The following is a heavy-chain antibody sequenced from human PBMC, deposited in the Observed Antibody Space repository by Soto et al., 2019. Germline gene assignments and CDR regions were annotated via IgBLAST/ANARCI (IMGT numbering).Heavy chain of an antibody. J-gene: IGHJ4*02. Sequence: EVHLVASGGGLVKRGGPLRLSCVAPGSKFDYSWMHWVRQAPGEGLMWVSRLQTDGSHPDYAASVKGRFTISRDNAKNTLYLQMNNLRVEDTAVYYCGRGGDPDYWGQGTLVTVSS. CDR2: LQTDGSHP. CDR1: GSKFDYSW. CDR3: GRGGDPDY. V-gene: IGHV3-74*01. D-gene: IGHD2-21*02.